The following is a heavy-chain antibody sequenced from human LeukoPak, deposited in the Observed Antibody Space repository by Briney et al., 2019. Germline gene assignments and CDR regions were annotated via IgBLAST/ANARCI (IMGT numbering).Heavy chain of an antibody. CDR3: AKDHYWSIDY. V-gene: IGHV3-74*01. D-gene: IGHD3-3*01. CDR2: IKSDGSST. J-gene: IGHJ4*02. CDR1: GFVFSGYW. Sequence: GGSLRLSCAASGFVFSGYWMHWVRQAPGKGLVWVSRIKSDGSSTSYADSVKGRFTISRDNAKNTLYLQMNSLRTEDTAVYYCAKDHYWSIDYWGRGTLVTVSS.